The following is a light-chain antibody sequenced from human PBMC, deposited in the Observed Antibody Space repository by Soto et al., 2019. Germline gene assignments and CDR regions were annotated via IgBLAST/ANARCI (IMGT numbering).Light chain of an antibody. J-gene: IGKJ2*01. CDR2: GAS. CDR3: QQYGSSPRT. V-gene: IGKV3-20*01. Sequence: EIVLTQSPGTLSLSPGERATLSCRASQSVSSSYLAWYQQKPGQAPRLLIYGASSSATGIPDRFSGSGSGTDFTLTISRLEPADFAVYYWQQYGSSPRTFGQGTKLEIK. CDR1: QSVSSSY.